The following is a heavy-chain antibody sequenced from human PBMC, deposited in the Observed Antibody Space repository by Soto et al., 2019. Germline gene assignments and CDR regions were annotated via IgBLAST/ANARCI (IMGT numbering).Heavy chain of an antibody. CDR2: IKSKTDGGTT. Sequence: GGSLRLSCAASGFTFSNAWMNWVRQAPGKGLEWVGRIKSKTDGGTTDYAAPVKGRFTISRDDSKNTLYLQMNSLKTEDTAVYYCTTLSDSSGNYYYYYGMDVWGQGTTVTVSS. CDR3: TTLSDSSGNYYYYYGMDV. J-gene: IGHJ6*02. V-gene: IGHV3-15*07. CDR1: GFTFSNAW. D-gene: IGHD3-22*01.